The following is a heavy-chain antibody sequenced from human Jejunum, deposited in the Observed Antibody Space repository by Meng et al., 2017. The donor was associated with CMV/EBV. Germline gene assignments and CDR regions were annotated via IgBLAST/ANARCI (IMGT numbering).Heavy chain of an antibody. CDR3: ARGGAGSSLDV. J-gene: IGHJ6*02. Sequence: CPVSGGSISHYFWGWIRQPPGKGLEWIGYIYSSGTSNYNPSLKSRVTISVDTSKNQFSLRLSSVTAADTAVYYCARGGAGSSLDVWGHGTTVTVSS. CDR2: IYSSGTS. CDR1: GGSISHYF. V-gene: IGHV4-59*01.